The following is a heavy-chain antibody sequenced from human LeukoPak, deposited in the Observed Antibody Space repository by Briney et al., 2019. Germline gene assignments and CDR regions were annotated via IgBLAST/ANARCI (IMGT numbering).Heavy chain of an antibody. D-gene: IGHD3-10*01. CDR1: GYSISSGCY. V-gene: IGHV4-38-2*02. Sequence: SETLSLTCTVSGYSISSGCYWGWLRQPPGKGLEYIGSIYQSGNTYYTPSLKSRVAISLDTSKNQFSLKLSSVTAADTAVYYCVRQLYYYGSGSPYYFDYWGQGTLVTVSS. CDR3: VRQLYYYGSGSPYYFDY. CDR2: IYQSGNT. J-gene: IGHJ4*02.